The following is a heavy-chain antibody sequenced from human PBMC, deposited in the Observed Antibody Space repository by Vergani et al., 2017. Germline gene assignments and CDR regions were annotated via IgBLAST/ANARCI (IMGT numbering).Heavy chain of an antibody. D-gene: IGHD6-19*01. V-gene: IGHV5-10-1*01. CDR3: ARQVAVAGKWWGPYYYYGMDV. J-gene: IGHJ6*02. Sequence: EVQLVQSGAEVKKPGESLRISCKGSGYSFTRYWISWVRQMPGKGLEWMGRIDPSDSYTNYSPSFQGHVTISADKSISTAYLQWSSLKASDTAMYYCARQVAVAGKWWGPYYYYGMDVWGQGTTVTVPS. CDR1: GYSFTRYW. CDR2: IDPSDSYT.